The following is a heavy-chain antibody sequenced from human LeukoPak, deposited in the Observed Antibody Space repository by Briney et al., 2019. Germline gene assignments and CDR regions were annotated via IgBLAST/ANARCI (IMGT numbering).Heavy chain of an antibody. Sequence: PSETLSLTCTVSGGSISSYYWSWVRQPPGKGLEWIGYIYYSGSTNYNPSLKSRVTISVDTSKNQFSLKLSSVTAADTAVYYCAKPHTPYCSGATCYLFDFWGQGTLVTVSS. V-gene: IGHV4-59*01. J-gene: IGHJ4*02. CDR2: IYYSGST. D-gene: IGHD2-15*01. CDR3: AKPHTPYCSGATCYLFDF. CDR1: GGSISSYY.